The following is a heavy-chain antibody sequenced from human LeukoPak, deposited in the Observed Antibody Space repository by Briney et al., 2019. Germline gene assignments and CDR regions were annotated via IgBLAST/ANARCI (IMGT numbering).Heavy chain of an antibody. J-gene: IGHJ4*02. CDR3: ARAIGSGTYFDY. CDR2: TRNKANSYTT. CDR1: GFTFSSYE. D-gene: IGHD6-19*01. V-gene: IGHV3-72*01. Sequence: GGSLRLSCAASGFTFSSYEMNWVRQAPGKGLEWVGRTRNKANSYTTEYAASVKGRFSISRDDSKNSLYLQMNSLKTEDTAIYYCARAIGSGTYFDYWGQGTLVTVSS.